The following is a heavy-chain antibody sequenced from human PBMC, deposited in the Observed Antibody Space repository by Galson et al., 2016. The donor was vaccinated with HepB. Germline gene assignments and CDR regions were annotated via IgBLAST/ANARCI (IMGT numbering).Heavy chain of an antibody. V-gene: IGHV1-69*13. J-gene: IGHJ6*02. Sequence: SVKVSCKASGGTFSSYAINWVRQAPGQGLEWMGGIIPLSATANSAQKFQGRVTIIADESTSTAYMELSSLRSEDTAMYYCARVRDGYNSYFYYGMDVWGQGTTVTVSS. CDR1: GGTFSSYA. D-gene: IGHD5-24*01. CDR3: ARVRDGYNSYFYYGMDV. CDR2: IIPLSATA.